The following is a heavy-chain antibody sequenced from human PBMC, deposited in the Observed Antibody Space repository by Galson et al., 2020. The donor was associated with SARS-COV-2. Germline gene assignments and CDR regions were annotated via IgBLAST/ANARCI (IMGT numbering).Heavy chain of an antibody. CDR1: GYTLTEFS. D-gene: IGHD5-12*01. J-gene: IGHJ4*02. CDR2: FDPEDGET. V-gene: IGHV1-24*01. CDR3: ATGPGGYSGYDYHYFDY. Sequence: ASVKVSCKVSGYTLTEFSLHWVRQAPGKGLEWMGGFDPEDGETIYAQKFQGRVTMTEDTSTDTAYMELSSLRSEDTAVYYCATGPGGYSGYDYHYFDYWGQGTLVTVSS.